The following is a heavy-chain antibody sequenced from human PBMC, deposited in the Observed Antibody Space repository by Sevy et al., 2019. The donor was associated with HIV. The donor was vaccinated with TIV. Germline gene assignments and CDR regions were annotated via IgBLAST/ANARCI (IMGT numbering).Heavy chain of an antibody. CDR1: GFTFSSYW. V-gene: IGHV3-7*03. Sequence: GGSLRLSCAASGFTFSSYWMSWVRQAPGKGLEWVANIKQDGSEKYYVDSVKGRFTISRDNAKNSLYLQMNSLRAEDTAVYYCARARGVVPAAIPGYWGQGTLVTVSS. CDR2: IKQDGSEK. CDR3: ARARGVVPAAIPGY. D-gene: IGHD2-2*01. J-gene: IGHJ4*02.